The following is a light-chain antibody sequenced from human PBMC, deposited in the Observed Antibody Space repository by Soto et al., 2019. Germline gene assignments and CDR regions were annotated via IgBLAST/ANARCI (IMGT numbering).Light chain of an antibody. V-gene: IGKV3-15*01. CDR2: GAS. CDR3: QQYNNWPPIT. J-gene: IGKJ5*01. Sequence: IVLSHSVAALSLSTGERATLSCRASQSVSSYLAWYQQKPGQAPRLLMYGASTRATGIPARFSGSGSGTEFTLTISSLQSEDFAVYYCQQYNNWPPITFGQGTRRESK. CDR1: QSVSSY.